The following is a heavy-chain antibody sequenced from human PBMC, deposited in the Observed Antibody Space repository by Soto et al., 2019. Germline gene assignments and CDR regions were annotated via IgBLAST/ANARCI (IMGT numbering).Heavy chain of an antibody. CDR3: ARDGQGYCSGGSCRGPNWFDP. CDR2: IIPIFGTA. J-gene: IGHJ5*02. CDR1: GGTFSIYA. V-gene: IGHV1-69*13. D-gene: IGHD2-15*01. Sequence: SVKVSCKASGGTFSIYAISWVRQAPGQGLEWMGGIIPIFGTANYAQKFQGRVTITADESTSTAYMELSSLRSEDTAVYYCARDGQGYCSGGSCRGPNWFDPWGQGTLVTVSS.